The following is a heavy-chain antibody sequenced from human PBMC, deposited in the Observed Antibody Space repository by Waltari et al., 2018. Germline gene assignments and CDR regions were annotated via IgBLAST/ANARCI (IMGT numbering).Heavy chain of an antibody. CDR2: IIPVFGTT. J-gene: IGHJ6*02. V-gene: IGHV1-69*01. Sequence: VQLVQSGAEVKKPVSSVKVSCKASGGGFSSYAVNWVRQAPGQGLEWMGRIIPVFGTTDYAPKFHGRVTITADEVTRSAYMELSSLRSEDTAVYYCARSRGTSVGMDVWGQGTTVIVSS. CDR3: ARSRGTSVGMDV. D-gene: IGHD3-10*01. CDR1: GGGFSSYA.